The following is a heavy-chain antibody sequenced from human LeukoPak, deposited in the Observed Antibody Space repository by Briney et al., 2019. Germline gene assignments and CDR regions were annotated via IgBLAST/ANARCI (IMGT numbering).Heavy chain of an antibody. Sequence: ASVTVSCKTSGHTFTGYSMHWGRHAPGQGLEWMGWINPNSGGTNYAQKFQGRVTMTRDTSISTANMELSRLRSDDTAVYYCARAGLSTPPYWGQGALVTVSS. CDR2: INPNSGGT. CDR1: GHTFTGYS. J-gene: IGHJ4*02. D-gene: IGHD3/OR15-3a*01. V-gene: IGHV1-2*02. CDR3: ARAGLSTPPY.